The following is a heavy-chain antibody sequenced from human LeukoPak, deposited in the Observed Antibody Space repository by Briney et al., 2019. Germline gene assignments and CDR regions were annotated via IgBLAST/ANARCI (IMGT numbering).Heavy chain of an antibody. D-gene: IGHD6-13*01. J-gene: IGHJ4*02. CDR3: AKDYRYSSSWLWGPFDY. Sequence: PGGSLRLSCAASGFIFSSYGMHWVRQAPGKGLEWVAVISYDGSNKYHADSVKGRFTISRDNSKNTLYLQMNSLRAEDTAVYYCAKDYRYSSSWLWGPFDYWGQGTLVTVSS. V-gene: IGHV3-30*18. CDR2: ISYDGSNK. CDR1: GFIFSSYG.